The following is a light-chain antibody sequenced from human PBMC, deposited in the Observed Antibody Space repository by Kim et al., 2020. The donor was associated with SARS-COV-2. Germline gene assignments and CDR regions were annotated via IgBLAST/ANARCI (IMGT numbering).Light chain of an antibody. V-gene: IGKV3-15*01. CDR1: QSIKTN. CDR3: QQYDDWPPWT. J-gene: IGKJ1*01. CDR2: GAS. Sequence: EIVMTQSPATLSVSPGETATLSCRASQSIKTNLAWYQQRPGQAPRLLIYGASTRAADFPARFSGSGSGTEFTLTIASLQSEDFAVYFCQQYDDWPPWTFGQGTKVDIK.